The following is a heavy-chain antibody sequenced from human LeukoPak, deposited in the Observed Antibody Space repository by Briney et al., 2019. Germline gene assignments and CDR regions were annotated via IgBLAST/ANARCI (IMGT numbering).Heavy chain of an antibody. CDR3: VRFTIFGVVHGGFDP. CDR1: GFTFCSCW. CDR2: IKQDGSEK. V-gene: IGHV3-7*01. Sequence: PGGSLRLSCGASGFTFCSCWMGWVRQAPGKGLEWVANIKQDGSEKYYVDSVKGRFTISRDNTKNSLYLQMNSLRDEDTAVYYRVRFTIFGVVHGGFDPWVQGTLVTVSS. D-gene: IGHD3-3*01. J-gene: IGHJ5*02.